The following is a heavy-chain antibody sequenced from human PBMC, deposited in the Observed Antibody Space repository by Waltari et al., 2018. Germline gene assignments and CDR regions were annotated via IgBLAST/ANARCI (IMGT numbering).Heavy chain of an antibody. Sequence: QLHLQESGPGLVKPSETLSLTCSVSGGSITNNRHYWGWIRQPTGKGLEWAATISYTGATYNNPSLKSRVTISGDTSKNQFSLKLNSVTAADTAVYYCATYVGASIGTAAFDVWGQGTMVTVSS. V-gene: IGHV4-39*01. CDR3: ATYVGASIGTAAFDV. J-gene: IGHJ3*01. CDR2: ISYTGAT. D-gene: IGHD3-16*01. CDR1: GGSITNNRHY.